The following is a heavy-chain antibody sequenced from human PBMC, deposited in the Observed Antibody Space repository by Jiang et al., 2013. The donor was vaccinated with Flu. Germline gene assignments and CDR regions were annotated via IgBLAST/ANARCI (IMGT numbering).Heavy chain of an antibody. V-gene: IGHV1-46*01. CDR3: ARPMVRGVVTDPFPPYYYYYMDV. CDR1: GYTFTSYY. Sequence: KPGASVKVSCKASGYTFTSYYMHWVRQAPGQGLEWMGIINPSGGSTSYAQKFQGRVTMTRDTSTSTVYMELSSLRSEDTAVYYCARPMVRGVVTDPFPPYYYYYMDVWGKGTTVTVSS. CDR2: INPSGGST. D-gene: IGHD3-10*01. J-gene: IGHJ6*03.